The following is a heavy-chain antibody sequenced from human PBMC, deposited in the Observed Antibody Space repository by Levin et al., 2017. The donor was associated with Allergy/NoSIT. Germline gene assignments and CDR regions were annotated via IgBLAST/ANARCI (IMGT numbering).Heavy chain of an antibody. CDR1: GGNFNSNA. CDR2: IIPIFPTA. V-gene: IGHV1-69*06. J-gene: IGHJ4*02. D-gene: IGHD3-16*01. Sequence: SVKVSCKSSGGNFNSNAISWVRQAPGHGLEYMGGIIPIFPTANYAQKFKGRVTITADKATTTVYMELRILTVEDTGVYYCARIPFGGYETGEDYWGQGTTITVSS. CDR3: ARIPFGGYETGEDY.